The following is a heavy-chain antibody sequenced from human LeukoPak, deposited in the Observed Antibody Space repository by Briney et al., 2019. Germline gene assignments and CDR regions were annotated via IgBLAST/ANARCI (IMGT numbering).Heavy chain of an antibody. J-gene: IGHJ4*02. CDR3: ARVPCSGGSCYYFDY. Sequence: PSETLSLTCTVSGGSISSSSYYWGWLRQPPGKGLEWIGSIYYSGSTYYNPSLKSRVTISVDTSKNQFSLKLSSVTAADTAVYYCARVPCSGGSCYYFDYWGQGTLVTVSS. D-gene: IGHD2-15*01. V-gene: IGHV4-39*07. CDR2: IYYSGST. CDR1: GGSISSSSYY.